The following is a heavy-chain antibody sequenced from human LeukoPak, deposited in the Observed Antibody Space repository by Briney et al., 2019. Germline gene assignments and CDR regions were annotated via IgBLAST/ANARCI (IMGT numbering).Heavy chain of an antibody. D-gene: IGHD6-13*01. CDR1: GGSISSSSYY. J-gene: IGHJ4*02. V-gene: IGHV4-39*07. CDR2: IYYSGST. Sequence: PSETLSLTCTVSGGSISSSSYYWGWIRQPPGKGLEWIGSIYYSGSTYYNPSLKSRVTISVDTSKNQFSLKLSSVTAADTAVYYCARVGSRGIDYWGQGTLVTVSS. CDR3: ARVGSRGIDY.